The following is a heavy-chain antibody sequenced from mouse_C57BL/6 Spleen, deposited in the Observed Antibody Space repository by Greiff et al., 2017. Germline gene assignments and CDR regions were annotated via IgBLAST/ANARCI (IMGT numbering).Heavy chain of an antibody. CDR2: INPSTGGT. CDR1: GYSFTGYY. J-gene: IGHJ4*01. D-gene: IGHD2-3*01. V-gene: IGHV1-42*01. Sequence: VHVKQSGPELVKPGASVKISCKASGYSFTGYYMNWVKQSPEKSLEWIGEINPSTGGTTYNQKFKDKATLTVDKSSSTAYMQLKSLTSEDSAVYYCARGDGYYVSMDYWGQGTSVTVSS. CDR3: ARGDGYYVSMDY.